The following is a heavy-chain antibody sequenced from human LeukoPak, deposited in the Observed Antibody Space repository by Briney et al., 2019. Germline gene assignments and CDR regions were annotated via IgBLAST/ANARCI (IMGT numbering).Heavy chain of an antibody. J-gene: IGHJ4*02. Sequence: GGSLRLSCAASGFTFSRYWMTWVRQAPGKGLEWVANIKQDGSEKYYVDSVKGRFTISRDNAKNSLYLQMNSLRAEDTAVYYCARGGYFFDYWGQGTLVTVS. CDR1: GFTFSRYW. V-gene: IGHV3-7*05. CDR2: IKQDGSEK. CDR3: ARGGYFFDY.